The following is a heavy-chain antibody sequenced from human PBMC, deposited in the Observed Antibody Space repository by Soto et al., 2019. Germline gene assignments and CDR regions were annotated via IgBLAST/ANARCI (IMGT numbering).Heavy chain of an antibody. CDR3: ARTNYDFWSGYFGYYYYYGMDV. J-gene: IGHJ6*02. D-gene: IGHD3-3*01. CDR2: ISSSGSTI. CDR1: GFTFSSYE. V-gene: IGHV3-48*03. Sequence: GGSLRLSCSASGFTFSSYEMNWVRQAPGKGLEWVSYISSSGSTIYYADSVKGRFTISRDNSKNTLYLQMNSLRAEDTAVYYCARTNYDFWSGYFGYYYYYGMDVWGQGTTVTVSS.